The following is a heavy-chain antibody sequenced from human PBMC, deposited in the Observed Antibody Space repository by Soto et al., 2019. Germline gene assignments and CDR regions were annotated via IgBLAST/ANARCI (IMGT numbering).Heavy chain of an antibody. J-gene: IGHJ6*02. D-gene: IGHD1-7*01. Sequence: GASVKVSCKASGGTFSSYAISWVRQAPGQGLEWMGGIIPIFGTANYAQKFQGRVTITADESTSTAYMELSSLRSEDTAVYYCARDSLTGTHYYYYGMDVWGQGTTVTVSS. CDR3: ARDSLTGTHYYYYGMDV. CDR1: GGTFSSYA. V-gene: IGHV1-69*13. CDR2: IIPIFGTA.